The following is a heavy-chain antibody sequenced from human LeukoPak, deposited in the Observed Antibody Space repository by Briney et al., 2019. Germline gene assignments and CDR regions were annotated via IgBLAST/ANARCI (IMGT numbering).Heavy chain of an antibody. V-gene: IGHV3-21*01. Sequence: GGSLRLSCAASGFNFSSYSMNWVRQAPGKGLAWVSSISSSSSYIYYADSVKGRFTISRDNAKNSLYLQMNSLRAEDTAVYYCAREGYGDTDGAFDIWGQGTMVTVSS. CDR3: AREGYGDTDGAFDI. CDR2: ISSSSSYI. J-gene: IGHJ3*02. D-gene: IGHD4-17*01. CDR1: GFNFSSYS.